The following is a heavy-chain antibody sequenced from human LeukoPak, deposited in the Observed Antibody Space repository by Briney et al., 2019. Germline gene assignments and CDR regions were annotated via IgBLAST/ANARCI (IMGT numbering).Heavy chain of an antibody. CDR1: GFTFSSYA. CDR3: AWSSSWYNMDV. D-gene: IGHD6-13*01. V-gene: IGHV3-30-3*01. J-gene: IGHJ6*03. Sequence: GGSLRLSCAASGFTFSSYAMHWVRQAPGKGLEWVAIISYDGSSTYYADSVKGRFTISSDNSKNTLYLQMNSLRAEDTAVYYCAWSSSWYNMDVWGKGTTVTVSS. CDR2: ISYDGSST.